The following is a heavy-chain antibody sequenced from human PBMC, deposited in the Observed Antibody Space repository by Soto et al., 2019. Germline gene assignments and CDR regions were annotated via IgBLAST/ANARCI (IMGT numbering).Heavy chain of an antibody. CDR3: ARGGGVGVAGSAAFDM. D-gene: IGHD3-3*01. V-gene: IGHV1-2*02. CDR1: GYPVTAYY. CDR2: INPATGAA. J-gene: IGHJ3*02. Sequence: QLHLVQSGAVVKKPGASVTVSCSASGYPVTAYYMHWVRQAPGRGLEWMGGINPATGAAKYTQTFKGRVTVARDTSPRTVFMELGGLTCEDTAVFYCARGGGVGVAGSAAFDMWGQGTLVTVSS.